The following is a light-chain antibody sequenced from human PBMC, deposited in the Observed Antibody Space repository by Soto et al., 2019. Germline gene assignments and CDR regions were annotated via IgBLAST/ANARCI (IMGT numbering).Light chain of an antibody. CDR1: NIGSKS. Sequence: SSELTQPLSVSVALGQTARITCGGHNIGSKSVHWYQQRPGQAPVLIIYRDTNRPSGIPERFSGSNSGNTATLTLSRAQVGDEADYFCHAWDSNTVVFGGGTKLTV. J-gene: IGLJ2*01. V-gene: IGLV3-9*01. CDR3: HAWDSNTVV. CDR2: RDT.